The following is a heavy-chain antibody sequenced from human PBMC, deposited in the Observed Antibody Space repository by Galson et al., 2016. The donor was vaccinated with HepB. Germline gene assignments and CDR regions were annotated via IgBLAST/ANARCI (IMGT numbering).Heavy chain of an antibody. CDR2: IWYDGSNK. J-gene: IGHJ4*02. CDR3: AAYDTGHFDY. Sequence: SLRLSCAASGFTFRSYGMHWVRQAPGKGLEWVAVIWYDGSNKYYGDSVKGRFTISRDNSKNTLYLQLNSLGPEDPAVYYCAAYDTGHFDYWGQGTVVTVSS. D-gene: IGHD3-9*01. CDR1: GFTFRSYG. V-gene: IGHV3-33*01.